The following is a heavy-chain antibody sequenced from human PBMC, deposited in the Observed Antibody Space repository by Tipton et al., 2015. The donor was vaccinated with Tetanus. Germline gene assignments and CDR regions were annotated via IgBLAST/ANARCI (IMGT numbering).Heavy chain of an antibody. CDR3: AREKRFNLYYVDS. J-gene: IGHJ4*02. D-gene: IGHD3-3*01. CDR1: GFTFGSNP. Sequence: SLRLSCAASGFTFGSNPMTWVRQAPGKGLEWVSSISGSGGSTYYADSVKGRFTISRDNSKNTLYLQMNSLRAEDTAVYYCAREKRFNLYYVDSWGQGTLVTVSS. V-gene: IGHV3-23*01. CDR2: ISGSGGST.